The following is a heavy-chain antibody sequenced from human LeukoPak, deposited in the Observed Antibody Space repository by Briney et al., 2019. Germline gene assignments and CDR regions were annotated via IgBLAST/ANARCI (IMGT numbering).Heavy chain of an antibody. CDR1: GFTFSSYA. V-gene: IGHV3-23*01. CDR3: AKDGDLALMIVVVMGAFDI. D-gene: IGHD3-22*01. J-gene: IGHJ3*02. Sequence: PGGSLRLSCAASGFTFSSYAMSWVRQAPGKGLEWVSGISGSGDNTYYADSVKGRFTISRDNSKNTLYLQMNSLRAEDTAVYYCAKDGDLALMIVVVMGAFDIWGQGTMVTVSS. CDR2: ISGSGDNT.